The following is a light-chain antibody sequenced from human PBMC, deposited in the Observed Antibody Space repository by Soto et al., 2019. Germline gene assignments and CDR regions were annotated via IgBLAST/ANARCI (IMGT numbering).Light chain of an antibody. CDR3: QPYNNSPQT. J-gene: IGKJ1*01. V-gene: IGKV3-15*01. CDR2: DAS. CDR1: QSLRSS. Sequence: ETMMTQSPDTLSVSLGERATLSCRASQSLRSSLAWYQQKPGQAPRLLIYDASTRATGIPARFSGSGSGKDFTLTITALQYADLAVYYCQPYNNSPQTFGQGTKVEIK.